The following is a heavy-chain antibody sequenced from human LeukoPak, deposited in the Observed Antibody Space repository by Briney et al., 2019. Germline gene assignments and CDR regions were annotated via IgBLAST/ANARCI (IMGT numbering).Heavy chain of an antibody. Sequence: SQTLSLTCAISGDSVSSNSAAWNWIRQSPSRGLEWLGRTYYRSKWYNDYAVSVKSRITINPDTSKNQFSLQLNSVTPEDTAVYYRARDRGDSSSWYAPVVAFDIWGQGTMATVSS. V-gene: IGHV6-1*01. J-gene: IGHJ3*02. CDR1: GDSVSSNSAA. D-gene: IGHD6-13*01. CDR3: ARDRGDSSSWYAPVVAFDI. CDR2: TYYRSKWYN.